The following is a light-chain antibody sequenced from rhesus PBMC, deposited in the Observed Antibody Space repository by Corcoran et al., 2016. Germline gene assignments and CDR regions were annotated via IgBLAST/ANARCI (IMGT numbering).Light chain of an antibody. J-gene: IGKJ3*01. CDR2: KAS. CDR1: ENVNNY. V-gene: IGKV1-74*01. CDR3: QHGYGTPFT. Sequence: DIQMTQSPSSLSASVGDRVTITCRASENVNNYLNWYQQKPGKAPKLLIYKASTLQSGVPSRFSGSGSGTDYTFTIRRLQPEYVSTYYCQHGYGTPFTFGPGTKLDIK.